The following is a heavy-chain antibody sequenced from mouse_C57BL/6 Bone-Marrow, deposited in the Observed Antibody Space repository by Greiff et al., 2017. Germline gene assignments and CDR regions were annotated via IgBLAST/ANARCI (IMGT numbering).Heavy chain of an antibody. CDR2: ISYDGSN. J-gene: IGHJ2*01. Sequence: EVKLMESGPGLVKPSQSLSLTCSVTGYSITSGYYWNWIRQFPGNKLEWMGYISYDGSNNYNPSLNNRISITRDTSKNQFFLKLNSVTTEDTATYYCARGRTGMGPLFDYWGQGTTLTVSS. D-gene: IGHD4-1*01. CDR3: ARGRTGMGPLFDY. V-gene: IGHV3-6*01. CDR1: GYSITSGYY.